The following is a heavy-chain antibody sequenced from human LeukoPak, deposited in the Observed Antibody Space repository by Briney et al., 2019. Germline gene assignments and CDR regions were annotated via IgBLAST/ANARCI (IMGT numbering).Heavy chain of an antibody. Sequence: PSETLSLTCTVSGGSISSFYWSWIRQPAGKGLEWIGRINSNGRTNYNPSLKSRVTMSVDTSKNQFSLILSSVTAADTALYSCARGRYFGWPQPENDAFDIWGQGTMVTVSS. CDR3: ARGRYFGWPQPENDAFDI. V-gene: IGHV4-4*07. CDR1: GGSISSFY. CDR2: INSNGRT. J-gene: IGHJ3*02. D-gene: IGHD3-9*01.